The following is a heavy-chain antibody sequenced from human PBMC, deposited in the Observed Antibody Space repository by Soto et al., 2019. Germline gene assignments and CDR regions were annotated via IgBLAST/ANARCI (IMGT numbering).Heavy chain of an antibody. Sequence: PAETLSLTCTVSGVSISSGGYYWSWIRQHPGKGLEWIGYSYYSGSTYYNPTLKSRVTISVDTSKNQSSLKLSYVTAADTAVYYCARGRDGYNLASYWGQGTLVTVSS. CDR2: SYYSGST. D-gene: IGHD5-12*01. CDR1: GVSISSGGYY. CDR3: ARGRDGYNLASY. J-gene: IGHJ4*02. V-gene: IGHV4-31*03.